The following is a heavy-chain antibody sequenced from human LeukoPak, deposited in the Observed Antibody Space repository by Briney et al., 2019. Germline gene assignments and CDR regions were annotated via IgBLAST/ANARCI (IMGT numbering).Heavy chain of an antibody. D-gene: IGHD3-10*01. Sequence: SETLSLTCTVSGGSISSSSYYWGWIRQPPGKGLEWIGSIYYSGSTYYNPSLKSRVTISVDTSKNQFSLKLSSVTAADTAVYYCARGNDYYGSGRQSYFDPWGQGTLVIVSS. J-gene: IGHJ5*02. CDR2: IYYSGST. CDR3: ARGNDYYGSGRQSYFDP. V-gene: IGHV4-39*07. CDR1: GGSISSSSYY.